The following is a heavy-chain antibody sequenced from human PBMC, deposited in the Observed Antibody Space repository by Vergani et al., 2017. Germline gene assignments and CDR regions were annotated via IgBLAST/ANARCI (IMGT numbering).Heavy chain of an antibody. CDR3: ARALLSSLPWWFDP. CDR1: GFTFSSYG. Sequence: QVQLVESGGGVVQPGRSLRLSCAASGFTFSSYGMHWVRKAPGKGLEWVAVIWYDGSNKYYADSVKGRFTITIDNSKNTLYLQMNSLRAEDTAVYYCARALLSSLPWWFDPWGQGTLVTVSS. J-gene: IGHJ5*02. CDR2: IWYDGSNK. D-gene: IGHD6-6*01. V-gene: IGHV3-33*01.